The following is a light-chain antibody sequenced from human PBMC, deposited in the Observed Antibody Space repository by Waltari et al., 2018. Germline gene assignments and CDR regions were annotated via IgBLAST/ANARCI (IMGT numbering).Light chain of an antibody. Sequence: QTVVTQEPSLTVSPGGTVTLTCASSKGAVTSGYYPSWLQQQPGQPPRALLYRPSNKQSWTPARVAGSLHGGKAARTRAGGQPEDDADYDCRLYYGGAGVFGGGTKLAVL. CDR1: KGAVTSGYY. CDR3: RLYYGGAGV. V-gene: IGLV7-43*01. J-gene: IGLJ3*02. CDR2: RPS.